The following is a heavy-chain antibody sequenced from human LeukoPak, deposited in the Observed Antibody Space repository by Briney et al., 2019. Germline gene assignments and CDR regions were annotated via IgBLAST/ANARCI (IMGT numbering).Heavy chain of an antibody. J-gene: IGHJ4*02. Sequence: SETLSLTCTVSGGSISSYYWSWIRQPAGKGLEWIGRIYTSGSTNYNPSLKSRVTMSVDTSKNQFSLKLSSVTAADTAVYYCARPRNYRSGYSGYGSGAFDYWGQGTLVTVSS. CDR1: GGSISSYY. D-gene: IGHD5-12*01. CDR3: ARPRNYRSGYSGYGSGAFDY. CDR2: IYTSGST. V-gene: IGHV4-4*07.